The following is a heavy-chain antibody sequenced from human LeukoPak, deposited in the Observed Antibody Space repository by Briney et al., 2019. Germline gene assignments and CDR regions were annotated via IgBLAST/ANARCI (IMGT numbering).Heavy chain of an antibody. Sequence: GGSLRLSCAISGFTVSSNYMGWVRQAPGKGLEWGTGIYRDGSTYYADSVKGRFTISRDNAKNSLYLQMNSLRAEDTALYYCAKGLGIAVAGNEFPNWGQGTLVTVSS. CDR1: GFTVSSNY. D-gene: IGHD6-19*01. J-gene: IGHJ4*02. CDR3: AKGLGIAVAGNEFPN. V-gene: IGHV3-53*05. CDR2: IYRDGST.